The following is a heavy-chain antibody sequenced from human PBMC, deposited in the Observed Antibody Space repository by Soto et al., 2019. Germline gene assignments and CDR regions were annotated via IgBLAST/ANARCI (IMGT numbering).Heavy chain of an antibody. CDR2: IYYSGST. J-gene: IGHJ4*02. D-gene: IGHD3-22*01. CDR1: GGSISSSSYY. Sequence: SETLSLTCTVSGGSISSSSYYWCWIRQPPGNGLEWIGSIYYSGSTYYNPSLKSRVTISVDTSKNQFSLKLSSVTAADTAVYYCASLVFYDSSSYTNPYFDYWGQGTLVTVSS. CDR3: ASLVFYDSSSYTNPYFDY. V-gene: IGHV4-39*01.